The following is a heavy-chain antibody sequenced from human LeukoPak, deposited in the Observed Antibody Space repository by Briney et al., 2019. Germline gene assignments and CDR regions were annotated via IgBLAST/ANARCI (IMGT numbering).Heavy chain of an antibody. CDR3: ARDHNIVAPFDY. V-gene: IGHV1-3*01. CDR1: GYTFTSYA. D-gene: IGHD5-12*01. CDR2: INAGNCNT. Sequence: GASVKVSCMASGYTFTSYAMHWVRQAPGQRLEWMGWINAGNCNTKYSQKFQGRVTITRDTSASTAYVELSSLRSEDTAVYYCARDHNIVAPFDYWGQGTLVTVSS. J-gene: IGHJ4*02.